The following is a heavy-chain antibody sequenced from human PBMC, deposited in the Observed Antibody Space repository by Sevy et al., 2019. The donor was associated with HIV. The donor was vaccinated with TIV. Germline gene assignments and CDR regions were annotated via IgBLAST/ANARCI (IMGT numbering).Heavy chain of an antibody. J-gene: IGHJ5*02. Sequence: GGSLRLSCAASGFTFSNAWMSWVRQAPGKGLEWVGRIKSKTDGGTTDYAAPVKGRFTISRDDSKNTLYLKMNSLKTEDTAVYYCTTHPYDYVWGSYRSNWFDPWGQGTLVTVSS. D-gene: IGHD3-16*02. CDR2: IKSKTDGGTT. V-gene: IGHV3-15*01. CDR1: GFTFSNAW. CDR3: TTHPYDYVWGSYRSNWFDP.